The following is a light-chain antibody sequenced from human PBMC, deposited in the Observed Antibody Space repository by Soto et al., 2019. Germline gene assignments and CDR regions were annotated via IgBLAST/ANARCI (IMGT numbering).Light chain of an antibody. V-gene: IGKV3-15*01. CDR2: GAS. CDR3: QHGT. J-gene: IGKJ1*01. Sequence: EIVMTQSPATLSVSPGERATLSCRASQSVSSNLAWYQQKPGQAPRLLIYGASTRATGIPARFSGSGSGTEFTLTISSLQSEDFAVYSCQHGTFGQGTKVEIK. CDR1: QSVSSN.